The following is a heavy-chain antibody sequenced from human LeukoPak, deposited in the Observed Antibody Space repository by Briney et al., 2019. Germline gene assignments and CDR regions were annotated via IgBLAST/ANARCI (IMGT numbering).Heavy chain of an antibody. Sequence: GGSLRLSCAASGFTFSSYDMHWVRQATGKGLEWVSAIGTAGDTYYPGSVKGRFTISRDNAKNSLYLQMNSLRAEDTAVYYCGTGLEAYQLPGHDYMDVWGKGTTVTVSS. V-gene: IGHV3-13*01. CDR2: IGTAGDT. D-gene: IGHD2-2*01. J-gene: IGHJ6*03. CDR1: GFTFSSYD. CDR3: GTGLEAYQLPGHDYMDV.